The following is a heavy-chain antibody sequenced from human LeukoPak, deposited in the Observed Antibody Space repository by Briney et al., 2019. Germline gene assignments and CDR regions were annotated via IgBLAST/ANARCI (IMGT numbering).Heavy chain of an antibody. Sequence: GGSLRLSCAASGFTFSSYGMHWVRQAPGKGLEWVAFIRYDGSNKYYADSVKGRFTISRDNSKNTLYLQMNSLRAEDTAVYYCAKDASDYYDSSGYIPPFFDYWGQGTLVTVSS. CDR1: GFTFSSYG. D-gene: IGHD3-22*01. CDR3: AKDASDYYDSSGYIPPFFDY. J-gene: IGHJ4*02. CDR2: IRYDGSNK. V-gene: IGHV3-30*02.